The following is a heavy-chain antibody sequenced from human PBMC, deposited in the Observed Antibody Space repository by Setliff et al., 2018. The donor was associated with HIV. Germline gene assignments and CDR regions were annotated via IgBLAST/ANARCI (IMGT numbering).Heavy chain of an antibody. V-gene: IGHV3-73*01. CDR1: GFTFSDSA. J-gene: IGHJ4*02. CDR2: IGDKSYSYAT. Sequence: PGGSLRLSCVTSGFTFSDSAMHWVRQASGKGLEWVGRIGDKSYSYATAYAESVKGRFTISRDESRKTAYLQMSSLTSEDTAVYYCTRPQFFYYHNGRDNWGQGTLVTVSS. D-gene: IGHD2-8*01. CDR3: TRPQFFYYHNGRDN.